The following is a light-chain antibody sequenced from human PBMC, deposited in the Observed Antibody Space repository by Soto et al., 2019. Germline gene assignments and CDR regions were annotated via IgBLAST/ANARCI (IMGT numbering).Light chain of an antibody. CDR2: DAS. V-gene: IGKV1-5*01. J-gene: IGKJ2*01. Sequence: DIQMTQSPPTLSASVGDRVTITCRASQSISSWLAWYQQKPGRAPKLLIYDASSLESGVPSRFSGSGSGTEFPLAISSLQPDDFATYFCQQYNSYLYTFGQGTKLEIK. CDR1: QSISSW. CDR3: QQYNSYLYT.